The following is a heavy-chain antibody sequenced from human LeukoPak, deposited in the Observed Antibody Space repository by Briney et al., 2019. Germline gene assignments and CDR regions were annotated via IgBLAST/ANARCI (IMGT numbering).Heavy chain of an antibody. D-gene: IGHD3-22*01. CDR2: IYHTGST. CDR3: ARAPSTNTYVSSGYGGYFDY. Sequence: SETLSLTCTVSGYSMSSGYYWRWIRQPPGMGLEWIGSIYHTGSTYYNPSLKSRFTISVDTSKNQFSLKLSSVTAADTAVYYCARAPSTNTYVSSGYGGYFDYWGKETLVTVSS. J-gene: IGHJ4*02. V-gene: IGHV4-38-2*02. CDR1: GYSMSSGYY.